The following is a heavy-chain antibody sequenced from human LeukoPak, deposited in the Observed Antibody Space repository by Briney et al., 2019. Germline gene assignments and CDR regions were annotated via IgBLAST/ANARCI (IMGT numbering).Heavy chain of an antibody. CDR1: GGSFSGYY. D-gene: IGHD2-15*01. CDR3: ARGLGLLPPRFDI. V-gene: IGHV4-34*01. CDR2: INHSGST. Sequence: PSETLSLTCAVYGGSFSGYYWNWLRQPPGKGLEWIGEINHSGSTNYNPSLKSRVTISVDTSNNQFSLKLSSVTAADTAVYYCARGLGLLPPRFDIWGQGTMVTVSS. J-gene: IGHJ3*02.